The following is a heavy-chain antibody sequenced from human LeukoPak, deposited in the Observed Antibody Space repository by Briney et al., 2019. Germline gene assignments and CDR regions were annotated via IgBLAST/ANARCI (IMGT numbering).Heavy chain of an antibody. CDR2: ISSSSSYI. CDR1: GSTFSSYT. CDR3: ARDLVAMVRGGTGMDV. J-gene: IGHJ6*02. V-gene: IGHV3-21*01. D-gene: IGHD3-10*01. Sequence: PGGSLRLSCAAAGSTFSSYTMNWVRQAPGKGLEWVSSISSSSSYIYYADSVKGRFTISRDNAKNSLYLQMNSLRAEDTAVYYCARDLVAMVRGGTGMDVWGQGTTVTVSS.